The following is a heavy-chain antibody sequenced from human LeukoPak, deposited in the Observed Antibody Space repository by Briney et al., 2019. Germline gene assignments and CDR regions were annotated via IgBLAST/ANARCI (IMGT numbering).Heavy chain of an antibody. V-gene: IGHV1-8*03. D-gene: IGHD3-3*01. CDR2: MNPNSGNT. CDR3: AILTISGVPPYSLDYYYYMDV. J-gene: IGHJ6*03. CDR1: GYTFTSYD. Sequence: ASVKVSCEASGYTFTSYDINWVRQATGQGLEWMGWMNPNSGNTGYAQKFQGRVTITRNTSISTAYMELSSLRSEDTAVYYCAILTISGVPPYSLDYYYYMDVWGKGTTDTVSS.